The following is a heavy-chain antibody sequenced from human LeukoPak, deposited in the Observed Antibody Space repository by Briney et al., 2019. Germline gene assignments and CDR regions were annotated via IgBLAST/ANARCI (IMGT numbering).Heavy chain of an antibody. D-gene: IGHD6-13*01. CDR1: GFTFSSYG. J-gene: IGHJ4*02. CDR2: ISYDGSNK. V-gene: IGHV3-30*18. CDR3: AKDVSSSWYYFDY. Sequence: GGSLRLSCAASGFTFSSYGMHWVRQAPGKGLELVAVISYDGSNKYYADSVKVRFTISRDNSKNTLYLQMNSLRAEDTAVYYCAKDVSSSWYYFDYWGQGTLVTVSS.